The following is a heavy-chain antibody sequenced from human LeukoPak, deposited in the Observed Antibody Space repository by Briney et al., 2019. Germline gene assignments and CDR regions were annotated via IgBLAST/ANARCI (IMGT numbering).Heavy chain of an antibody. CDR2: IRYDGSNK. D-gene: IGHD3-10*02. Sequence: PGGSLRLSCAASGFTFSSYGMHWVRQAPGKGLEWVAFIRYDGSNKYYADSVEGRFTISRDNSKNTLYLQMNSLRAEDTAVYYCAKEELRRITMWGYMDVWGKGTTVTISS. J-gene: IGHJ6*03. CDR3: AKEELRRITMWGYMDV. CDR1: GFTFSSYG. V-gene: IGHV3-30*02.